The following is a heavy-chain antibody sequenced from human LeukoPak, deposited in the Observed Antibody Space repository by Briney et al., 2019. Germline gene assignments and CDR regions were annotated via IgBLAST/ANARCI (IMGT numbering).Heavy chain of an antibody. J-gene: IGHJ4*02. CDR3: ATDLMTTGDY. Sequence: ASVKVSCKASGYTFTSYDINWVRQAPGQGLEWMGWMNPNSGNTGYAQKFQGRVTMTEDTSTDTAYMELSSLRSEDTAVYYCATDLMTTGDYWGQGTLVTVSS. CDR2: MNPNSGNT. CDR1: GYTFTSYD. D-gene: IGHD4-17*01. V-gene: IGHV1-8*02.